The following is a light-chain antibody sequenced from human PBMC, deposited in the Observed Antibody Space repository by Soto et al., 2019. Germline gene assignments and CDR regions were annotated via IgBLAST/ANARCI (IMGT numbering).Light chain of an antibody. V-gene: IGKV1-5*03. CDR1: QSIDSW. CDR2: KAS. CDR3: QQRHNWPIT. J-gene: IGKJ5*01. Sequence: DIQMTQSPSTLSASVGDRVTITCRASQSIDSWLAWYQHKPGKAPKLLIFKASTLETGVPSRFSGSGSGTDFTLTISGLEPADLGVYYCQQRHNWPITFGQGTRLEIK.